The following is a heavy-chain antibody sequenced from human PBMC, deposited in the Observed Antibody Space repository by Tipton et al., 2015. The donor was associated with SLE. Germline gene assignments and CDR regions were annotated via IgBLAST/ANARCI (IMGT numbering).Heavy chain of an antibody. CDR3: ARDWCSSTSCYGYYYMDV. Sequence: TLSLTCTVSGGSISTSSYYWGWIRQPPGKGLEWIGDIYYSGSTNFNPSLKSRVTMSVDTSKNQFSLKLSSVTAADTAVHYCARDWCSSTSCYGYYYMDVWGKGTTVTVSS. D-gene: IGHD2-2*01. CDR1: GGSISTSSYY. CDR2: IYYSGST. V-gene: IGHV4-61*05. J-gene: IGHJ6*03.